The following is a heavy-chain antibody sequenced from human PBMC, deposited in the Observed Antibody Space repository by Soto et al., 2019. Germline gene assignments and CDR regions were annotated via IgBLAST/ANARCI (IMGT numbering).Heavy chain of an antibody. CDR2: IIPIFGTA. Sequence: QVQLVQSGAELKKPGSSVKVSCKASGGTFSSYAISWVRQAPGQGLEWMGGIIPIFGTANYAQKFQGRVTSAADDSTSTAYMALSSLRSEDTAVYYCARVGPFSRYYGGNAPGWYFDYWGQGTLVTVSS. CDR3: ARVGPFSRYYGGNAPGWYFDY. CDR1: GGTFSSYA. D-gene: IGHD4-17*01. J-gene: IGHJ4*02. V-gene: IGHV1-69*01.